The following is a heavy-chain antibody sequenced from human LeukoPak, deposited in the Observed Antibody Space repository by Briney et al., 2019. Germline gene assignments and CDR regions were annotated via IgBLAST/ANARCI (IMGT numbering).Heavy chain of an antibody. V-gene: IGHV3-53*01. CDR2: IYSGGGT. Sequence: PGGSLRLSCAASGSTVSGNYMSWVRQAPGRGLQWVSVIYSGGGTYYADSVKGRFTISRDNSKNTPYLQMNGLRAEDTAVYYCARSAVTGPGWIDSWGQGTLVTVSS. CDR3: ARSAVTGPGWIDS. CDR1: GSTVSGNY. D-gene: IGHD6-19*01. J-gene: IGHJ5*01.